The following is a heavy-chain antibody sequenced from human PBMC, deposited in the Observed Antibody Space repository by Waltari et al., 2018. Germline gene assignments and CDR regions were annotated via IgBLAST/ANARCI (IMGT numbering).Heavy chain of an antibody. CDR2: VYHSGST. V-gene: IGHV4-30-4*08. Sequence: QVQLQESGPGLVKPSQTLSLTCTVSGGSIKSSDYYWSWVRQPPGKGLEWIGYVYHSGSTYYNPSLKSRLSLSIDTSKNQFSLNLSAVTAADTAVYYCAREAIAAPNYMDVWGKGTTVT. CDR1: GGSIKSSDYY. J-gene: IGHJ6*03. CDR3: AREAIAAPNYMDV. D-gene: IGHD6-6*01.